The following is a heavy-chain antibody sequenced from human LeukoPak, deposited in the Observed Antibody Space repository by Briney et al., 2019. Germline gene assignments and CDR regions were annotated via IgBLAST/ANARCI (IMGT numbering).Heavy chain of an antibody. CDR3: AREGGGIAARRDNWFDP. D-gene: IGHD6-6*01. CDR2: INPNSGGT. CDR1: GYTFTGYY. Sequence: ASVKVSCKASGYTFTGYYMHWVRQAPGQGLEWMGWINPNSGGTNYAQKFQGRVTMTRDTSISTAYMEPSRLRSDDTAVYYCAREGGGIAARRDNWFDPWGQGTLVTVSS. V-gene: IGHV1-2*02. J-gene: IGHJ5*02.